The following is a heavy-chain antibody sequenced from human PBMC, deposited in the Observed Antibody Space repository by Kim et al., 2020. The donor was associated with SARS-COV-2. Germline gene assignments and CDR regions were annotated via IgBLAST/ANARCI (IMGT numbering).Heavy chain of an antibody. V-gene: IGHV4-34*01. CDR3: ARSDDYYDSSGYYYGYAFDI. D-gene: IGHD3-22*01. J-gene: IGHJ3*02. Sequence: RVTISVDTSKNQFSLKLSSVTAADTAVYYCARSDDYYDSSGYYYGYAFDIWGQGTMVTVSS.